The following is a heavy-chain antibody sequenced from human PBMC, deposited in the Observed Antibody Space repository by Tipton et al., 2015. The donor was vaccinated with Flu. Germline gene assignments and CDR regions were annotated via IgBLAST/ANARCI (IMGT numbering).Heavy chain of an antibody. D-gene: IGHD2-21*01. J-gene: IGHJ3*02. V-gene: IGHV1-18*04. Sequence: QSGPEVKKPGASVKVSCKASGYTFTSYGISWVRQAPGQGLEWMGWISAYNGNTNYAQKLQGRVTMTTDTSTSTAYMELRSLRSDDTAVYYCARDTYCGGDCYTPYDAFDIWGQGTMVTVSS. CDR2: ISAYNGNT. CDR1: GYTFTSYG. CDR3: ARDTYCGGDCYTPYDAFDI.